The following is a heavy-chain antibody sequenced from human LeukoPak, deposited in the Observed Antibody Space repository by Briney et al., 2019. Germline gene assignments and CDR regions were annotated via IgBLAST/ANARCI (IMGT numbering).Heavy chain of an antibody. CDR2: INPNSGYT. Sequence: GASVKVSCKASGYTFTGYYIHWVRQAPGQGLEWMGYINPNSGYTNYAQKFQDRVTVTRDTSISTAYMELSRLRSDDTAVYYCAREEANTRIHFDYWGQATLVTVSS. CDR3: AREEANTRIHFDY. D-gene: IGHD3-22*01. J-gene: IGHJ4*02. V-gene: IGHV1-2*02. CDR1: GYTFTGYY.